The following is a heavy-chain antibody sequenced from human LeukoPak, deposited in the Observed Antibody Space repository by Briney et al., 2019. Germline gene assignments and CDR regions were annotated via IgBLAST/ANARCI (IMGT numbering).Heavy chain of an antibody. D-gene: IGHD3-22*01. J-gene: IGHJ4*02. CDR1: GGSISSSSYY. Sequence: SETLSLTCTVSGGSISSSSYYWGGIRQPPGKRLEWIGSIYYSGSTNYNPSLKRRVTISVDTSKNQFSLKLSSVTAADTAVYYCARRGYYYDSSGYYYFDYWGQGTLVTVSS. CDR3: ARRGYYYDSSGYYYFDY. V-gene: IGHV4-39*01. CDR2: IYYSGST.